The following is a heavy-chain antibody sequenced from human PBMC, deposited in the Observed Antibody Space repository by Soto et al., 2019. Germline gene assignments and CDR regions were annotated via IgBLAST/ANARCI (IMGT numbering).Heavy chain of an antibody. Sequence: GSLRLSCAASGFTFRIYAMSSVRQAPGKGLEWVSGITASGSSTYYADSVKGRFTISRDNSKNTVYLQMNSLSAEDTAVYYCAKGDSSSWYYFDYWGHGTQVTVSS. CDR3: AKGDSSSWYYFDY. V-gene: IGHV3-23*01. CDR2: ITASGSST. D-gene: IGHD6-13*01. CDR1: GFTFRIYA. J-gene: IGHJ4*01.